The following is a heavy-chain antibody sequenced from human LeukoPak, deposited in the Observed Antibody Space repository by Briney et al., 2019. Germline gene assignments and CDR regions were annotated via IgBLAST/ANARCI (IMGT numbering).Heavy chain of an antibody. CDR1: GYTFTSYG. Sequence: GASVKVSCKASGYTFTSYGISWVRQAPGQGLEWMGWISAYNGNTNYAQKLQGRVTMTTDTSTSTAYMELRSLRSDDTAVYYCARGYYDSSGYLGWRAPPLPARLDAFDIWGQGTMVTVSP. J-gene: IGHJ3*02. D-gene: IGHD3-22*01. CDR2: ISAYNGNT. V-gene: IGHV1-18*01. CDR3: ARGYYDSSGYLGWRAPPLPARLDAFDI.